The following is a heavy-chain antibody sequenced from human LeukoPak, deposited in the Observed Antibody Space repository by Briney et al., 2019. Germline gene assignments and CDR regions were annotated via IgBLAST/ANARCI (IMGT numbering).Heavy chain of an antibody. J-gene: IGHJ2*01. CDR1: GGSISSYY. D-gene: IGHD2-2*01. CDR2: ISYSGST. V-gene: IGHV4-59*01. CDR3: AAGPGYCSSTSCYGGYFDL. Sequence: SETLSLTCTVSGGSISSYYWSWIRQPPGKGLEWIGYISYSGSTNYNPSLKSRVTISVDASKNQFSLKLSSVTAADTAMYYCAAGPGYCSSTSCYGGYFDLWGRGTLVTVSS.